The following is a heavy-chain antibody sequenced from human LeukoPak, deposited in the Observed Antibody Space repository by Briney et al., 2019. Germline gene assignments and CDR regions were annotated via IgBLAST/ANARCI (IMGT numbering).Heavy chain of an antibody. CDR1: GGSISSCY. J-gene: IGHJ6*02. D-gene: IGHD6-13*01. V-gene: IGHV4-59*01. CDR3: ARAHSSSWYKDGMDV. Sequence: PSETLSLTCTVSGGSISSCYWSWIRQPPGKGPEWIGYIYYSGSTNYNPSLKSRVTISVDTSKNQFSLKLSSVTAADTAVYYCARAHSSSWYKDGMDVWGQGATVTVSS. CDR2: IYYSGST.